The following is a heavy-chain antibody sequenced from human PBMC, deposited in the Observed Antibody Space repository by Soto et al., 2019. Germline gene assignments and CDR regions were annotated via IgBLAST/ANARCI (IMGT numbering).Heavy chain of an antibody. CDR1: GYTFTSYG. CDR2: ISPYNGNT. J-gene: IGHJ5*02. Sequence: ASVKVSCKASGYTFTSYGISWVRQAPGQGLEWMGWISPYNGNTNCAQKLQDRVTMTTDTSTSTAYMELRSLRSDDTAVYYCARGYYDFWSGYLTPNWFDPWGQGTLVTVSS. V-gene: IGHV1-18*04. D-gene: IGHD3-3*01. CDR3: ARGYYDFWSGYLTPNWFDP.